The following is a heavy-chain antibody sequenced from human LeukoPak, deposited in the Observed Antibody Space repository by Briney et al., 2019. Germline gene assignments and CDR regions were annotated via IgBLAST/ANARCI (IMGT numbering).Heavy chain of an antibody. CDR3: ARVGAGIDY. D-gene: IGHD3-10*01. J-gene: IGHJ4*02. Sequence: SETPSLTCTVSGGSITNYYWSWIRQPPGKGLEWIGYIYYSGITNYNPSLKSRVTISVDTSKNRISLKLSSVTAADTAVYYCARVGAGIDYWGQGTLVTVSS. CDR1: GGSITNYY. CDR2: IYYSGIT. V-gene: IGHV4-59*01.